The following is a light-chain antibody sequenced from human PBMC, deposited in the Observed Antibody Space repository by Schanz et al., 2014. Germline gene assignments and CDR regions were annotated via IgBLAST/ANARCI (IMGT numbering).Light chain of an antibody. Sequence: QSALTQPASVSGSPGQSITISCTGSSSNVGNYNLVSWFQQHPGKAPKLMIFEGNQRPSGVSNRFSGSKSGNTASLTISGLQAEDEADYYCCSYAGLSSWVFGGGTKLTVL. V-gene: IGLV2-23*01. CDR1: SSNVGNYNL. CDR2: EGN. J-gene: IGLJ3*02. CDR3: CSYAGLSSWV.